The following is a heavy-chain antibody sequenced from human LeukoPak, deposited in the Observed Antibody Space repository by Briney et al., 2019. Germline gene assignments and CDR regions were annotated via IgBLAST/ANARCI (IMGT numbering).Heavy chain of an antibody. J-gene: IGHJ6*03. Sequence: SETLSLTCAVSGGSISSSNWWSWVRQPPGKGLEWIGEIYHSGSTNYNPSLKSRVTISVDTSKNQFSLKLSSVTAADTAVYYCARGKLRFLEWLGPRAYYMDVWGKGTTVTVSS. CDR3: ARGKLRFLEWLGPRAYYMDV. V-gene: IGHV4-4*02. CDR2: IYHSGST. D-gene: IGHD3-3*01. CDR1: GGSISSSNW.